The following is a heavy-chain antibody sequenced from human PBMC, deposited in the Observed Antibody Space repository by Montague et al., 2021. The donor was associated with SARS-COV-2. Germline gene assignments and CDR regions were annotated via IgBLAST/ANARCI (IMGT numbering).Heavy chain of an antibody. J-gene: IGHJ6*02. CDR3: ARGRITIFGVEDYYYGMDV. Sequence: SLRPSCAASGFTFSSYWMSWVRQAPGKGLEWVAHIKQDGSEKYYVDSVKGRFTISRDNAKNSLYLQMNSLRAEDTAVYYCARGRITIFGVEDYYYGMDVWGQGTTVTVSS. CDR2: IKQDGSEK. CDR1: GFTFSSYW. V-gene: IGHV3-7*03. D-gene: IGHD3-3*01.